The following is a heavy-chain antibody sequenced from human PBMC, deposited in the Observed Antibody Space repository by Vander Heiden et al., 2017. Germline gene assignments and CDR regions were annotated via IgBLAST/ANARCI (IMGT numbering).Heavy chain of an antibody. J-gene: IGHJ6*02. Sequence: QVQLVQTGAEALKPAASVKVSCKASGYTFTNYYKHWVRHATGQGLGWMGIINPSGGSTTNAQKFQGRITMTRDTSTSTVYMELSSLRSEDTAVYYCARDTGKTDVWGQGTTVTVSS. D-gene: IGHD2-8*02. CDR3: ARDTGKTDV. CDR2: INPSGGST. V-gene: IGHV1-46*01. CDR1: GYTFTNYY.